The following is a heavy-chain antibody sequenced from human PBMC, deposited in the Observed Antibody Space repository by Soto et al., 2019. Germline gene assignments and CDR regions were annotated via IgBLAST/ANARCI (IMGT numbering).Heavy chain of an antibody. V-gene: IGHV3-23*01. D-gene: IGHD4-17*01. CDR2: ITGSGGST. CDR1: GFSVSNKY. CDR3: AKDRYGDYGGIDY. Sequence: GGSLRLSCAASGFSVSNKYMNWVRQAPGKGLEWVSVITGSGGSTYYADSVKGRFTISRDTSKNTLFLQMNSLRAEDTAVYYCAKDRYGDYGGIDYWGQGTMVTVSS. J-gene: IGHJ4*02.